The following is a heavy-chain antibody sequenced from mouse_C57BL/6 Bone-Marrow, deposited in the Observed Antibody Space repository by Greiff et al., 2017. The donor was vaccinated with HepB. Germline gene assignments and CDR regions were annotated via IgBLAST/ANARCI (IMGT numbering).Heavy chain of an antibody. CDR2: IHPNSGST. J-gene: IGHJ4*01. CDR1: GYTFTSYW. V-gene: IGHV1-64*01. D-gene: IGHD1-1*01. Sequence: QVQLQQPGAELVKPGASVKLSCKASGYTFTSYWMHWVKQRPGHGLEWIGMIHPNSGSTNYNEKFKSKATLTVDKSSSTAYMQLSSLTSEDSAVYYWARVVVATGDYWGQGTSVTVSS. CDR3: ARVVVATGDY.